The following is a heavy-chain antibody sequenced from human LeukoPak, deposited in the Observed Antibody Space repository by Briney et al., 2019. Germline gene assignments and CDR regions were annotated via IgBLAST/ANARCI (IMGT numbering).Heavy chain of an antibody. CDR3: VRLYYYGSGSLAFDL. J-gene: IGHJ2*01. CDR2: IYTSGST. D-gene: IGHD3-10*01. V-gene: IGHV4-4*07. Sequence: SETLSLTCTVSGGSISSYYWSWIRQPAGKGLEWIGRIYTSGSTNYNPSLKSRVTMSVDTSKNQFSLKLSSVTAADTAVYYCVRLYYYGSGSLAFDLWGRGTLVTVSS. CDR1: GGSISSYY.